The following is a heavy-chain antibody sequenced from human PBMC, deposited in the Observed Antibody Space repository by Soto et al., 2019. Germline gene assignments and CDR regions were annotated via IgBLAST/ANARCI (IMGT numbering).Heavy chain of an antibody. CDR3: ASNYYDSSGYPY. D-gene: IGHD3-22*01. CDR2: ISSSSSYI. V-gene: IGHV3-21*01. CDR1: GFTFSSYS. J-gene: IGHJ4*02. Sequence: EVQLVESGGGLVKPGGSLRLSCAASGFTFSSYSMNWVRQAPGKGLEWVSSISSSSSYIYYADSVKGRFTISRDNTKNSLYLQMNSLRAEDTAVYYCASNYYDSSGYPYWGQGTLVTVSS.